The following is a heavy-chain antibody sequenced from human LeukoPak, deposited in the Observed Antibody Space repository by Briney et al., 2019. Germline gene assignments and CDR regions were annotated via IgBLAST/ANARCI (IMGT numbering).Heavy chain of an antibody. D-gene: IGHD5-12*01. CDR3: TRDSGYNAFDI. CDR2: ISSISHYI. V-gene: IGHV3-21*01. CDR1: GFTFRAYS. Sequence: GGSLRLSCAASGFTFRAYSMNWVRQAPGKGLEWVSTISSISHYIYYADSVKGRFTISRDNAKNSLYLQMNSLRGEDTAVYYCTRDSGYNAFDIWGQGTMVTVSS. J-gene: IGHJ3*02.